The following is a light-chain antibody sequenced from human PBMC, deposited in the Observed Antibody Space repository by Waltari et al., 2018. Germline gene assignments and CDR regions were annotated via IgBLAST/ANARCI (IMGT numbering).Light chain of an antibody. J-gene: IGKJ4*01. CDR3: QEANSFPRAT. CDR1: QAISNK. V-gene: IGKV1-12*01. Sequence: DIQLTQSPSSVSASVGDTVTIACRAGQAISNKLAWYQQRAGKAPKLLIFAASTLQGGVPSRFSGSGSGTEFTLTINSLQPEDFATYYCQEANSFPRATFGGGTKVEIK. CDR2: AAS.